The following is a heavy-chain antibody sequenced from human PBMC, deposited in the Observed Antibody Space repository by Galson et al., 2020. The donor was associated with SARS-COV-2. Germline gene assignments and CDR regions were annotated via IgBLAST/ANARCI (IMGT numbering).Heavy chain of an antibody. CDR3: ARAYMVRGVIVPEGNYYYYHGMDV. CDR1: GYTFTGYY. D-gene: IGHD3-10*01. J-gene: IGHJ6*02. Sequence: ASVKVSCKASGYTFTGYYMHWVRQAPGQGLEWMGWINPNSGGTNYAQKFQGRVTMTRDTSISTAYMELSRLRSDDTAVYYCARAYMVRGVIVPEGNYYYYHGMDVWGQGTTVTVSS. CDR2: INPNSGGT. V-gene: IGHV1-2*02.